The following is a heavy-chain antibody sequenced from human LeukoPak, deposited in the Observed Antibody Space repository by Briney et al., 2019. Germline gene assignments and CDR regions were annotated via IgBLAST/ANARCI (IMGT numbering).Heavy chain of an antibody. CDR3: ARSKWGYAFDI. J-gene: IGHJ3*02. Sequence: SETLSLTCTVSGGSITNYFWTWIRQPPGKGLEWIGYIYYGGSTNYNPSLKSRVTISLDTSKNQFSLKLSSVTAADTAVYYCARSKWGYAFDIWGQETMVTVSS. CDR1: GGSITNYF. CDR2: IYYGGST. V-gene: IGHV4-59*01. D-gene: IGHD1-26*01.